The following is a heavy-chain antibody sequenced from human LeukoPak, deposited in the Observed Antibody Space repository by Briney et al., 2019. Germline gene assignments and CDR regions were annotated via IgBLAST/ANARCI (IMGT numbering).Heavy chain of an antibody. V-gene: IGHV4-59*08. J-gene: IGHJ1*01. Sequence: SETLSLTCAVYGGSFRGYYWSWIRQPPGKGLEWIGYIYYSGSTYYNPSLKSRVTISVDTSENQFSLRLSSVTAADTAVYYCARTSRTGEPEYFQHWGQGTLVTVSS. D-gene: IGHD2-8*02. CDR1: GGSFRGYY. CDR3: ARTSRTGEPEYFQH. CDR2: IYYSGST.